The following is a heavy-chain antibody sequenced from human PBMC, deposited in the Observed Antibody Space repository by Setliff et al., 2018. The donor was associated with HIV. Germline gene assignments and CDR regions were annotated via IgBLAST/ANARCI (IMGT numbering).Heavy chain of an antibody. CDR3: ARWGSLALYLCGGDCYIDY. V-gene: IGHV1-3*04. D-gene: IGHD2-21*02. Sequence: AASVKVSCKSSGYDFTDYSMHWVRQAPGQRLEWMGWINTHTGNTKYSQKFQDRVTITRDTSARTGYMELSSLRSEDTAIYYCARWGSLALYLCGGDCYIDYWGQGTLVTVSS. CDR1: GYDFTDYS. CDR2: INTHTGNT. J-gene: IGHJ4*02.